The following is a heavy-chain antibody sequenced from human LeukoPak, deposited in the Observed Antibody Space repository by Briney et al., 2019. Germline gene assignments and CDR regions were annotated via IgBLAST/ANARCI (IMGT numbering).Heavy chain of an antibody. D-gene: IGHD3-22*01. CDR2: INPSGGST. Sequence: GASVKVSCKASGYTFTSYYMHWVRQAPGQGLEWMGIINPSGGSTSYAQKFQGRVTMTRDTSTSTVYMELSSLRSEDTAVYYCARDSSGRITMIVGTVWGQGTLVTVSS. CDR1: GYTFTSYY. CDR3: ARDSSGRITMIVGTV. V-gene: IGHV1-46*03. J-gene: IGHJ4*02.